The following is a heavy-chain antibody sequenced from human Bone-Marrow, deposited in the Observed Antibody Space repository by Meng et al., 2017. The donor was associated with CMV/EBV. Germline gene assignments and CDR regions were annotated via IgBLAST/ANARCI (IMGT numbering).Heavy chain of an antibody. CDR3: ARGYSNRLPGGFDY. J-gene: IGHJ4*02. D-gene: IGHD4-11*01. Sequence: QVWLVQVWGGGKKPGALVKGSCKASGYTFTSYGISWVRQAPGQGLEWMGWISAYNGNTNYAQKLQGRVTMTTDTSTSTAYMELRSLRSDDTAVYYCARGYSNRLPGGFDYWGQGTLVTVSS. CDR2: ISAYNGNT. V-gene: IGHV1-18*01. CDR1: GYTFTSYG.